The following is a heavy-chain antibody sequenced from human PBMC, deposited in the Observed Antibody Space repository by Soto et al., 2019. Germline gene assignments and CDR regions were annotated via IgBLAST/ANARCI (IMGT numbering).Heavy chain of an antibody. Sequence: GGALRLSCAASGFTFRSFTMNWVRQAPGKGLEWVSTISSNSAYIYYTDALRGRFTISRDNAKNSLHLQMNSLRAEDTAVYYCTRDASRDSSARGWFDPWGPGTLVTVPQ. J-gene: IGHJ5*02. V-gene: IGHV3-21*01. CDR2: ISSNSAYI. CDR3: TRDASRDSSARGWFDP. D-gene: IGHD6-13*01. CDR1: GFTFRSFT.